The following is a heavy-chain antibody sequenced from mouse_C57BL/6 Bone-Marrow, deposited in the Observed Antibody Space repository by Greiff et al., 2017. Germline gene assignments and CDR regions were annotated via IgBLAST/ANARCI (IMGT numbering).Heavy chain of an antibody. CDR2: ISYDGSN. V-gene: IGHV3-6*01. D-gene: IGHD1-1*01. CDR3: ARMVYYYGSSYVDYAMDY. CDR1: GYSITSGYY. J-gene: IGHJ4*01. Sequence: VQLQESGPGLVKPSQSLSLTCSVTGYSITSGYYWNWIRQFPGNKLEWMGYISYDGSNNYNPSLKNRISITRDTSTNQFFLKLNSVTTEDTATYYCARMVYYYGSSYVDYAMDYWGQGTSVTVSS.